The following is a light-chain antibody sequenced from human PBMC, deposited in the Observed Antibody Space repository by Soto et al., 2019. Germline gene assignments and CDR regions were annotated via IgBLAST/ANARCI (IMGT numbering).Light chain of an antibody. V-gene: IGKV3-15*01. CDR2: GAS. Sequence: EIVLTQSPGTLSLSPGERATLSCRASQRVSSSYLAWYQQTPGQAPRLLIYGASTRATGVPARFSGGGSGTEFTLTLSSLRSEDFGVYYCQQYDDWPAFGQGTKVDIK. J-gene: IGKJ1*01. CDR3: QQYDDWPA. CDR1: QRVSSSY.